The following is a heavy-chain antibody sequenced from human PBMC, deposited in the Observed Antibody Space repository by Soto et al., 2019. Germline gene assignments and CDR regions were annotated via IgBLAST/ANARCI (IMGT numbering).Heavy chain of an antibody. Sequence: EVQLVESGGGLVQPGGSLRLSCAASGFTFSSYSMNWVRQAPGKGLEWVSYIRTTSNTIWYADSVKGRFTISTDNAKVSLYLQMNSLRDEDTAVYYCTRDRDYAFDYWGQGTLVTVSS. CDR1: GFTFSSYS. CDR3: TRDRDYAFDY. V-gene: IGHV3-48*02. CDR2: IRTTSNTI. D-gene: IGHD4-17*01. J-gene: IGHJ4*02.